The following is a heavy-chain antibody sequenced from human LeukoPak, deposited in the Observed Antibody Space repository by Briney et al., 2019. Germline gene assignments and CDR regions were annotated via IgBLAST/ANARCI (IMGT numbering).Heavy chain of an antibody. V-gene: IGHV1-8*01. CDR2: MNPNSGNT. J-gene: IGHJ6*03. CDR3: ARGTGWGAYYYYYYYMDV. CDR1: GYTFTSYD. Sequence: ASVKVSCKAPGYTFTSYDINWVRQATGQGLEWMGWMNPNSGNTGYAQKFQGRVTMTRNTSISTAYMELSSLRSEDTAVYYCARGTGWGAYYYYYYYMDVWGKGTTVTVSS. D-gene: IGHD6-19*01.